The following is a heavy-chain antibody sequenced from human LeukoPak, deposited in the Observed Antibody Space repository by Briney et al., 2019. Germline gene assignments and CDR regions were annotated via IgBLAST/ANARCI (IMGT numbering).Heavy chain of an antibody. Sequence: AGRSLRLSCAASGFTFSSYGMHWVRQAPGKGLEWVAVISYDGSNKYYADSVKGRFTISRDNSKNTLYLQMNSLRAEDTAVYYCAKFFGLNSGSYLADFDYWGQGTLVTVSS. V-gene: IGHV3-30*18. D-gene: IGHD1-26*01. CDR2: ISYDGSNK. CDR3: AKFFGLNSGSYLADFDY. CDR1: GFTFSSYG. J-gene: IGHJ4*02.